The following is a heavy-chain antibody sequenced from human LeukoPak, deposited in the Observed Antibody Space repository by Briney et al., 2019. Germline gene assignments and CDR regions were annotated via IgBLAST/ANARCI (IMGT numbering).Heavy chain of an antibody. CDR2: IRSKANSYAT. D-gene: IGHD1-20*01. J-gene: IGHJ4*02. CDR1: GFTFSGSA. Sequence: GGSLTLSCAASGFTFSGSAMHWVRQASGKGLEWVGRIRSKANSYATAYAASVKGRFTISRDDSKNTAYLQMNSLKTEDTAVYYCTRGGNWNGDFDYWGQGTLVTVSS. CDR3: TRGGNWNGDFDY. V-gene: IGHV3-73*01.